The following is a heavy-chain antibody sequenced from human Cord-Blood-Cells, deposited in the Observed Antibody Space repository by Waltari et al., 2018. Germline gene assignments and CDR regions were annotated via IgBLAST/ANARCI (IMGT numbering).Heavy chain of an antibody. V-gene: IGHV3-43D*03. CDR2: ISWDVGST. D-gene: IGHD3-10*01. CDR3: ARGVSGRDAFDI. Sequence: EVQLVESGGVVVQPGGSLRLSCAASGFTFDDYAMHWVRKAPGKGLEWVSLISWDVGSTYYADSVKGRLTMSRGNSKTALYLQMNSLRAEDSALYYSARGVSGRDAFDIWGQGTMVTVSS. J-gene: IGHJ3*02. CDR1: GFTFDDYA.